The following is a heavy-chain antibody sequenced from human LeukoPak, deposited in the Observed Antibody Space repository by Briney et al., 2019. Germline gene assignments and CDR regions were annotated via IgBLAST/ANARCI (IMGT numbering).Heavy chain of an antibody. CDR3: ARDTAVAGTSDY. CDR2: ISISSSYI. Sequence: GGSLRLSCAASGFTFSSYSMNWVRQAPGKGLEWVSSISISSSYIYYADSAKGRFTISRDNAKNSLYLQMNSLRAEDTAVYYCARDTAVAGTSDYWGQGTLVTVSS. J-gene: IGHJ4*02. V-gene: IGHV3-21*01. CDR1: GFTFSSYS. D-gene: IGHD6-19*01.